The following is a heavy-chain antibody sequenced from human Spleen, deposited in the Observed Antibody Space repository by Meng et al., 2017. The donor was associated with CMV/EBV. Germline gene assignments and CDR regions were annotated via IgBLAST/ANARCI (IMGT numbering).Heavy chain of an antibody. CDR1: GGSISSGGYY. V-gene: IGHV4-31*03. J-gene: IGHJ6*02. CDR2: IHHSGIT. D-gene: IGHD5-24*01. CDR3: ARRDNRVSRMDV. Sequence: SETLSLTCTVSGGSISSGGYYWSWVRQLPGKGLEWIGYIHHSGITDYNPSLKSRVFLSVDTSTNQFFLNLRSVTAADTAVYYCARRDNRVSRMDVWGQGTTVTVSS.